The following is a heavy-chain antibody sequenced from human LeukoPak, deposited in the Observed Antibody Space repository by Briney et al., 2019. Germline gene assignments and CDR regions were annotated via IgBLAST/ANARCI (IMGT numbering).Heavy chain of an antibody. CDR1: GFTFSSFW. D-gene: IGHD3-16*01. CDR3: ARVGGKSSPFGY. J-gene: IGHJ4*02. Sequence: PGGSLRLSCAASGFTFSSFWMSWVRQAPGKGLEWVANIKQDGSERYYVDSLKGRFTISRDNANDSLYLQMNSLRAEETAVYYCARVGGKSSPFGYWGQGTLVAVSS. CDR2: IKQDGSER. V-gene: IGHV3-7*01.